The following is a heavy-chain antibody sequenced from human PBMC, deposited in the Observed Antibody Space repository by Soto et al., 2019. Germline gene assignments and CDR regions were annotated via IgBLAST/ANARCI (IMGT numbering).Heavy chain of an antibody. V-gene: IGHV1-69*02. CDR3: ASKYDILTGSHYFDY. Sequence: ASVKVSCKASGGTFSSYTISWVRQAPGQGLEWMGRIIPILGIANYAQKFQGRVTITADKSTSTAYMELSSLRSEDTAVYYCASKYDILTGSHYFDYWGQGTLVTVSS. CDR1: GGTFSSYT. CDR2: IIPILGIA. J-gene: IGHJ4*02. D-gene: IGHD3-9*01.